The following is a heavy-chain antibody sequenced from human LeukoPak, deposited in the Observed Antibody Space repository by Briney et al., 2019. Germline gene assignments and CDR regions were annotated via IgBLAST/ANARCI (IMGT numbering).Heavy chain of an antibody. CDR1: GFTFSSYW. CDR3: AGNWKYLFDP. Sequence: GGSLRLSCAASGFTFSSYWMSWVRQAPGKGLEWVANINQGGSQTYYVDSVKGRFTISRDNAKNSLDLQMNSLRGEDTAVYYCAGNWKYLFDPWGQGTLVTVSS. CDR2: INQGGSQT. D-gene: IGHD1-7*01. J-gene: IGHJ5*02. V-gene: IGHV3-7*01.